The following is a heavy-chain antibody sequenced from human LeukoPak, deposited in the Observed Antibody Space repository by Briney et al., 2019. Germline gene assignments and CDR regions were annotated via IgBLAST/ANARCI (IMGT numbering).Heavy chain of an antibody. CDR1: GFTFSSYG. Sequence: GRSLRLSCAASGFTFSSYGMHWVRQAPGKGLEWVAVIWYDGSNKYYADSVKGRFTISRDNSKNTLYLQMNSLRAEDTAVYYCAKGFSGSYYMDYWGQGTLVTVSS. CDR3: AKGFSGSYYMDY. J-gene: IGHJ4*02. V-gene: IGHV3-33*06. CDR2: IWYDGSNK. D-gene: IGHD1-26*01.